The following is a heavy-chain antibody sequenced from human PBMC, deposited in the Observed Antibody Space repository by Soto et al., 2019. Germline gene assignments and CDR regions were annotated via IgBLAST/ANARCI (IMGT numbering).Heavy chain of an antibody. J-gene: IGHJ4*02. CDR2: INGRSNYK. CDR3: VREDGLVGSNSAFDY. D-gene: IGHD1-26*01. CDR1: GFTFSSYS. Sequence: PGGTLRLSCAASGFTFSSYSMNWVRQAPGKGLEWVSSINGRSNYKYYTDSVKGRFTISRDNPENSLYLQMNSLRAEDTAVYYCVREDGLVGSNSAFDYWGQGTLVTVSS. V-gene: IGHV3-21*01.